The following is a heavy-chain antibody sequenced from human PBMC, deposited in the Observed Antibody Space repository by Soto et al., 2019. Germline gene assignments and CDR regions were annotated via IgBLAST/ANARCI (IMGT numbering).Heavy chain of an antibody. CDR2: ISPYNGDT. CDR1: GYTFTNHG. CDR3: ARGGISSSEGLDY. J-gene: IGHJ4*02. V-gene: IGHV1-18*01. Sequence: QVQLVQSGAEVRESGASVKVSCKASGYTFTNHGISWVRQAPGEGLEWMGWISPYNGDTNNVQKFQGRVTMTTDTPTNTGFMELTSLTSDDRAVYYCARGGISSSEGLDYWGERALVTVSS. D-gene: IGHD6-13*01.